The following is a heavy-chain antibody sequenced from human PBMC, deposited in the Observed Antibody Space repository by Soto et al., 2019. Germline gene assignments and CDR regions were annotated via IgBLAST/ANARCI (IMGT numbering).Heavy chain of an antibody. J-gene: IGHJ6*02. Sequence: PGGSLRLSCAASGFTFSSYWMHWVRQAPGKGLVWVSRISSDGSSTSYADSVKGRFTISRDNAKNTLYLQMNSLRAEDTAVYYCASGGPPPGGYYYYYGMDVWGQGTTVTVSS. CDR1: GFTFSSYW. V-gene: IGHV3-74*01. D-gene: IGHD3-10*01. CDR2: ISSDGSST. CDR3: ASGGPPPGGYYYYYGMDV.